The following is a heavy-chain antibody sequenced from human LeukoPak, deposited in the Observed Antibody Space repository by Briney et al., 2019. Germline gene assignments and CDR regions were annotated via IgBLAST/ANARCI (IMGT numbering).Heavy chain of an antibody. CDR1: GGSFSGYY. J-gene: IGHJ4*02. D-gene: IGHD5-24*01. Sequence: SETLSLTCAVYGGSFSGYYWSWIRQPPGKGLEWIGDINHSGSTNYNPSLKSRVTISVDTSKNQFSLKLSSVTAADTAVYYCARRGRRDGYNFFIWGQGTLVTVSS. CDR3: ARRGRRDGYNFFI. V-gene: IGHV4-34*01. CDR2: INHSGST.